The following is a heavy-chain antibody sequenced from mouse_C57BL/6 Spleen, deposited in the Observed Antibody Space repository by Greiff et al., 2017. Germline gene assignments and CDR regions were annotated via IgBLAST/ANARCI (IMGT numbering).Heavy chain of an antibody. V-gene: IGHV1-85*01. J-gene: IGHJ1*03. CDR3: ARGGNWYFDV. CDR1: GYTFPSYD. CDR2: FYPRAGST. Sequence: QVPLQQSGPELVKPGASVTLSCKASGYTFPSYDITWVKPRPGPGLEWLGWFYPRAGSTTYHEQFTGKATLTVDTSSRTAYMELHSLTSEDYAVYCCARGGNWYFDVWGTGTTVTVSS.